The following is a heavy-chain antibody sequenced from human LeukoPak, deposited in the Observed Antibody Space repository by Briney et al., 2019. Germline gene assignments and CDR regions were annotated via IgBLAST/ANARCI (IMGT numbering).Heavy chain of an antibody. CDR2: ISSSGSTI. D-gene: IGHD3-10*02. V-gene: IGHV3-48*03. CDR1: GFTFNSYN. Sequence: GGSLRLSCAASGFTFNSYNMNWVRQAPGKGLEWVSYISSSGSTIYYADSVKGRFTISRDNAKNSLYLQMNSLRAEDTAVYYCAELGITMIGGVWGKGTTVTISS. CDR3: AELGITMIGGV. J-gene: IGHJ6*04.